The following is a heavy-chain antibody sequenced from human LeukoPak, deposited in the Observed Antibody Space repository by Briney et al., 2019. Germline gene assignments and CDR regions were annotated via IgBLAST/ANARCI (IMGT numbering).Heavy chain of an antibody. CDR1: GSTFTGYY. CDR2: INPKGGGT. J-gene: IGHJ4*02. Sequence: GASVKVSCKASGSTFTGYYMHWMRQAPGQGLEWMGWINPKGGGTNYAQKFQGRVTMTRDTSISTAYMVLSSLRSDDTAVYYCAQLETDYWGQGTLVTVSS. V-gene: IGHV1-2*02. D-gene: IGHD1-1*01. CDR3: AQLETDY.